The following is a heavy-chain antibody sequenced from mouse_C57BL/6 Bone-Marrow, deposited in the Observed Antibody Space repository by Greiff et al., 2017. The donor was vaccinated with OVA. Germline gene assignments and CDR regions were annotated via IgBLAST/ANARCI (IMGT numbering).Heavy chain of an antibody. CDR1: GYTFTSYW. J-gene: IGHJ2*01. CDR2: IHPNSGST. CDR3: ARLRRYYFDY. Sequence: QVQLQQPGAELVKPGASVKLSCKASGYTFTSYWMHWVKQRPGQGLEWIGMIHPNSGSTNYNEKFKSKDTLTVDKSSSTAYMQLSSLTSEDSAVYYCARLRRYYFDYWGQGTTLTVSS. D-gene: IGHD1-1*01. V-gene: IGHV1-64*01.